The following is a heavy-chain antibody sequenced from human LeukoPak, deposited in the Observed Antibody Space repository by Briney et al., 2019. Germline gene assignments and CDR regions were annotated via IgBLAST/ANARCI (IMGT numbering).Heavy chain of an antibody. V-gene: IGHV1-8*01. CDR2: MNPNSGNT. J-gene: IGHJ6*02. CDR3: ARWDQVYYGMDV. Sequence: GASVKVSCKASGYTFTSYDINWVRQATGQGLEWMGWMNPNSGNTGYAQKFQGRVTMTRNTSISTAYMELSSLRSEDTAVYYCARWDQVYYGMDVWGQGTTVTVSS. CDR1: GYTFTSYD. D-gene: IGHD1-26*01.